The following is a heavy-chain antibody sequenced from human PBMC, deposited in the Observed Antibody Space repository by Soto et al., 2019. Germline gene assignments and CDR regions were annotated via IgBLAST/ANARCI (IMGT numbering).Heavy chain of an antibody. V-gene: IGHV3-23*01. D-gene: IGHD5-18*01. CDR2: INDVGGST. CDR1: GFTFSDYA. J-gene: IGHJ4*02. CDR3: AKVTSRERGYSYGHSDY. Sequence: EVQLLESGGGLVQPGGSLRLSCAASGFTFSDYAMVWVRQAPGKGLQWVSAINDVGGSTYYADSVKGRFTLSRDNRKNTLHLQMDSLRAEDTAVYYCAKVTSRERGYSYGHSDYWGQGTVVTVSS.